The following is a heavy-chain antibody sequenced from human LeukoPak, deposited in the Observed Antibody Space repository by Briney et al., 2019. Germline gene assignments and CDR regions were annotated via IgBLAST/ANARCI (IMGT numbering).Heavy chain of an antibody. V-gene: IGHV3-66*01. D-gene: IGHD1-26*01. CDR1: GFTASSNY. CDR2: IYSGGST. J-gene: IGHJ6*02. Sequence: GGSLRLSCAASGFTASSNYMSWVRQAPGKGLEWVSVIYSGGSTYYADSVKGRFTIPRDNSKNTLYLQMNSLRAEDTAVYYCARDYGRYYYYGMDVWGQGTTVTVSS. CDR3: ARDYGRYYYYGMDV.